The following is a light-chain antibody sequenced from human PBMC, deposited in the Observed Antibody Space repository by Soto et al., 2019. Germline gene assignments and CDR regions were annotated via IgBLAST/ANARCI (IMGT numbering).Light chain of an antibody. CDR2: AAS. J-gene: IGKJ5*01. CDR3: QQTYTIPVT. CDR1: QTINTS. V-gene: IGKV1-39*01. Sequence: DIQMTQSPSSLSASVGNRVTITCRASQTINTSLNWYQQKPGKAPKLLIYAASSLQSGVPSRFSGSASGTDFTLTIHSLQPEDFATYFCQQTYTIPVTFGQGTRLEIK.